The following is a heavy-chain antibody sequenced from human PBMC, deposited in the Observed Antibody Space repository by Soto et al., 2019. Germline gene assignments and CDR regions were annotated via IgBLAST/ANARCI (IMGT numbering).Heavy chain of an antibody. Sequence: PGGSLRLSCAASGFTLSSYGMHWVRQAPGKGLEWVAVISYDGSNKYNADSVKGRFTISRDNSKNALYLQMNSLRAENTAVYYCAKDVGIYDYIGGSWEYLDYWGQGTLVTVSS. V-gene: IGHV3-30*18. D-gene: IGHD3-16*01. CDR3: AKDVGIYDYIGGSWEYLDY. CDR1: GFTLSSYG. CDR2: ISYDGSNK. J-gene: IGHJ4*02.